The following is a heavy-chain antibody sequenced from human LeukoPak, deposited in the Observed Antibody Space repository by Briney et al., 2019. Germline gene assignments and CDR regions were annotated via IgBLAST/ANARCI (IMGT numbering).Heavy chain of an antibody. D-gene: IGHD5-18*01. V-gene: IGHV4-39*01. Sequence: KPSETLSLTCTVSGGSISSSSYYWGWIRQPPGKWLEWIGSIYYSGSTYYNPSLKSRVTISVDTSKNQFSLKLSSVTAADTAVYYCARRGSGYSYDYWGQGTLVTVSS. J-gene: IGHJ4*02. CDR3: ARRGSGYSYDY. CDR2: IYYSGST. CDR1: GGSISSSSYY.